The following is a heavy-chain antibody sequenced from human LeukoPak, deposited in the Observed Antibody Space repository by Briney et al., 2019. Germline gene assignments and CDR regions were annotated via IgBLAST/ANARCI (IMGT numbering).Heavy chain of an antibody. D-gene: IGHD6-13*01. Sequence: PSETLSLTCTVSGGSISSSSYYWGWIRQPPGKGLEWIGSIYYSGSTYYNPSLKSRVTISVDTSKNQFFLKLSSVTAADTAVYYCARGGGIAAAYDYWGQGTLVTASS. CDR3: ARGGGIAAAYDY. V-gene: IGHV4-39*01. CDR2: IYYSGST. CDR1: GGSISSSSYY. J-gene: IGHJ4*02.